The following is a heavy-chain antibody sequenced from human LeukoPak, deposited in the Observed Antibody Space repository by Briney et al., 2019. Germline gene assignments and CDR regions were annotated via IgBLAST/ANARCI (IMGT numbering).Heavy chain of an antibody. CDR2: ISSSSTTI. D-gene: IGHD6-13*01. CDR3: ARDGEAAAATG. CDR1: GFTFSSYS. Sequence: PGGSLRLSCAASGFTFSSYSMNWVRQAPGKGLEWVSYISSSSTTIYYADSVKGRFTISRDNAKNSLYLQMNSLRAEDTAVYYCARDGEAAAATGWGQGTLVTVSS. J-gene: IGHJ4*02. V-gene: IGHV3-48*04.